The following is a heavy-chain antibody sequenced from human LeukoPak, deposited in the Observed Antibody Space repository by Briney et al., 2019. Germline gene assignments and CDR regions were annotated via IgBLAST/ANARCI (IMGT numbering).Heavy chain of an antibody. CDR1: GFTFSSYS. V-gene: IGHV3-21*01. Sequence: GGSLRLSCAASGFTFSSYSMNWVRQAPGKGLEWVSSISSSSYIYYADSVKGRFTISRDNAKNSLYLQMNSLRAEDTAVYYCARDLRGTTAGYWGQGTLVTVSS. CDR2: ISSSSYI. J-gene: IGHJ4*02. CDR3: ARDLRGTTAGY. D-gene: IGHD1-7*01.